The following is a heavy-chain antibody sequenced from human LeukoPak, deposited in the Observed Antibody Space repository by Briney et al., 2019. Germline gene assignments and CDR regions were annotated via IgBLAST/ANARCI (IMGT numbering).Heavy chain of an antibody. J-gene: IGHJ4*02. CDR3: AKGRYDSSGFNWAA. CDR1: EFTFSTYG. CDR2: MSPDGTNK. D-gene: IGHD3-22*01. V-gene: IGHV3-30*18. Sequence: GSLRLSCAASEFTFSTYGMHWVRQAPGKGLEWVTFMSPDGTNKYYADSVKGRFTISRDNSKNTLYLQMNSLRAEDTAVYYCAKGRYDSSGFNWAAWGQGTLVTVSS.